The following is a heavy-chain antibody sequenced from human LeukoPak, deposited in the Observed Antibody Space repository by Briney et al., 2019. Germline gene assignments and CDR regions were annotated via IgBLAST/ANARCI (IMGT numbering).Heavy chain of an antibody. CDR2: ISSDNGIP. J-gene: IGHJ6*04. CDR3: ANVAKGRFFFYHMDV. CDR1: GRTNNRFG. Sequence: ASVRVSCKASGRTNNRFGVTWVRQTPEQGLEWIGWISSDNGIPRYADKFQGRVTISADTSTTTAYMEMRSLRYDDTAVYFCANVAKGRFFFYHMDVWGKGTTVTVSS. D-gene: IGHD2-2*01. V-gene: IGHV1-18*01.